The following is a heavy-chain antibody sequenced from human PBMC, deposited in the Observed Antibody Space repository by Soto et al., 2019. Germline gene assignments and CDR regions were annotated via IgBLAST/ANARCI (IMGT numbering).Heavy chain of an antibody. CDR1: GFTFNNYA. CDR2: ISGVDGYS. V-gene: IGHV3-23*01. D-gene: IGHD4-4*01. J-gene: IGHJ6*02. CDR3: ARDRSYSNYYYYYYAMDV. Sequence: GGSLRLSCAASGFTFNNYAMNWVRQAPGKGLECVSAISGVDGYSSYTDSVKGRFTISRDDSDNTLYLQMNSLRVEDTAVYFCARDRSYSNYYYYYYAMDVWGQGTTVTVSS.